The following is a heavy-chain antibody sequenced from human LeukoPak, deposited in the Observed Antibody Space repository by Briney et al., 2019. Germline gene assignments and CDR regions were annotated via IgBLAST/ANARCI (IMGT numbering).Heavy chain of an antibody. D-gene: IGHD3-10*01. J-gene: IGHJ3*02. CDR3: ASRSGSYYRGAFDI. Sequence: GGSLCLSCAASGFTFDDYGMRWARQAPGEWRGWDSGINWNGGSTGYADSVKGRFTISRDNAKNSLYLQMNSLRAEDTALYYCASRSGSYYRGAFDIWGQGTMVTASS. CDR2: INWNGGST. V-gene: IGHV3-20*04. CDR1: GFTFDDYG.